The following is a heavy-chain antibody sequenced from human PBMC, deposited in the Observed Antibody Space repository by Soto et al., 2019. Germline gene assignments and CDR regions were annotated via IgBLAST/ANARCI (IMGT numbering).Heavy chain of an antibody. CDR3: ARDSIAVAEYYFDY. D-gene: IGHD6-19*01. CDR1: GYTFTSYG. CDR2: ISAYNGNT. V-gene: IGHV1-18*01. J-gene: IGHJ4*02. Sequence: ASVKVSCKASGYTFTSYGISWVRQAPGQGLEWMGWISAYNGNTNYAQKLQGRVTMTTDTSTSTAYMELRSLRSDDTAVYYCARDSIAVAEYYFDYWGQGTLVTVSS.